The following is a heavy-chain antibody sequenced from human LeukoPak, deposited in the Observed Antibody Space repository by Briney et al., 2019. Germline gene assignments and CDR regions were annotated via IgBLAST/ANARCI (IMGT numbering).Heavy chain of an antibody. D-gene: IGHD3-3*01. V-gene: IGHV3-23*01. CDR3: VKDSNVLRFLEWLKYGFDY. CDR1: GFTFSSYA. J-gene: IGHJ4*02. CDR2: ISGSGGST. Sequence: GGSLRLSCAASGFTFSSYAMSWVRQAPGKGLEWVSAISGSGGSTYYADSVKGRFTISRDNSKNTLYLQMNSLRAEDTAVYYCVKDSNVLRFLEWLKYGFDYWGQGTLVTVSS.